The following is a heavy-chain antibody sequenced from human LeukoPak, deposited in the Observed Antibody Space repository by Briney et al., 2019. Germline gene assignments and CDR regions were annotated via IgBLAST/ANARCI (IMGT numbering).Heavy chain of an antibody. Sequence: SETLSLTCAVYGGSFSGYYWSWIRQPPGKGLEWIGEINHSGSTNYNPSLKSRVAISVGTSKNQFSLKLSSVTAADTAVYYCARGGRQQLAIDYWGQGTLVTVSS. V-gene: IGHV4-34*01. J-gene: IGHJ4*02. CDR1: GGSFSGYY. D-gene: IGHD6-13*01. CDR3: ARGGRQQLAIDY. CDR2: INHSGST.